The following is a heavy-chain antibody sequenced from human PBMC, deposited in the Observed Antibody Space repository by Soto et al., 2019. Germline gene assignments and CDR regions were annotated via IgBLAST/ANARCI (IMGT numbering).Heavy chain of an antibody. Sequence: QVQLQESGPGLVKPSGTLSLTCAVSSGSISSSNWWSWVRQPPGKGLEWIGEIYHSGSTNYNPSLKSRVTISVDKSKHQFALKLSSVTAADTAVYYCARKYSSGWYPFDYWGQGTLVTVSS. CDR1: SGSISSSNW. CDR2: IYHSGST. V-gene: IGHV4-4*02. D-gene: IGHD6-19*01. CDR3: ARKYSSGWYPFDY. J-gene: IGHJ4*02.